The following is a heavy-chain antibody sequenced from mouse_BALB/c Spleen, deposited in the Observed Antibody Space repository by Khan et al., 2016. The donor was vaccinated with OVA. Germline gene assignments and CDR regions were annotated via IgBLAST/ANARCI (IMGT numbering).Heavy chain of an antibody. V-gene: IGHV5-17*02. D-gene: IGHD1-1*01. CDR2: ISGDSSTI. CDR3: ATSYYYGYYFDY. J-gene: IGHJ2*01. CDR1: GFTFSSYG. Sequence: EVELVESGGGLVQPGGSRKLSCAASGFTFSSYGMHWVRQAPEKGLEWVAYISGDSSTIYYTDTVKGRFTISRDNPKNTLSLQMTSLMFEDTAMYYCATSYYYGYYFDYWGPGTTLTVSS.